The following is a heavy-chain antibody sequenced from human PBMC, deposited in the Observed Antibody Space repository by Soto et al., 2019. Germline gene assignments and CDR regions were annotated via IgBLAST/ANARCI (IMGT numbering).Heavy chain of an antibody. CDR3: ARAPYDFWSGFPNWFDP. CDR2: INPDNGNT. Sequence: ASVKVSCKASGYTFTSYALHWVRQAPGQNLIWLGWINPDNGNTKYSHSFQGRVAITRDTAARTVYMELTSLTTEDTSVYYCARAPYDFWSGFPNWFDPWGQGTPVNVSS. J-gene: IGHJ5*02. D-gene: IGHD3-3*01. V-gene: IGHV1-3*01. CDR1: GYTFTSYA.